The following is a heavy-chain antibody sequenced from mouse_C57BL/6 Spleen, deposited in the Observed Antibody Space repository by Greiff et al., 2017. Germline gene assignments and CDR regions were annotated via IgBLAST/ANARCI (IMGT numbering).Heavy chain of an antibody. J-gene: IGHJ3*01. CDR2: IDPENGDT. V-gene: IGHV14-4*01. CDR3: LRGGGTAQATSFAY. D-gene: IGHD3-2*02. CDR1: GFNIKDDY. Sequence: VQLQQSGAELVRPGASVKLSCTASGFNIKDDYMHWVKQRPEQGLEWIGWIDPENGDTEYASKFQGKATITADTSSNTAYLQRSSLTSEDTAVYDCLRGGGTAQATSFAYWGQGTLVTVSA.